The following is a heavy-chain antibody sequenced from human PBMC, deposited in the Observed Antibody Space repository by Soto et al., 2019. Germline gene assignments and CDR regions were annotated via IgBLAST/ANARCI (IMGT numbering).Heavy chain of an antibody. CDR3: AKAGSGLVAAGWFDY. D-gene: IGHD3-10*01. J-gene: IGHJ4*02. Sequence: EVQLFESGGGLVQPGGSLRLSCAASGFTFSSYAMTWVRQAPGKGLEWVSTISGSGGSTYYANSVKGRFTISRDNSKNTLYLQMNSLRAGDTAVYYCAKAGSGLVAAGWFDYWGQGTLVTVSS. V-gene: IGHV3-23*01. CDR2: ISGSGGST. CDR1: GFTFSSYA.